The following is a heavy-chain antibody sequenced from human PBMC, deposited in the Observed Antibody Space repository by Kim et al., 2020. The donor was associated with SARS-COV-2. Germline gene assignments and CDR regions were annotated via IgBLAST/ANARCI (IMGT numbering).Heavy chain of an antibody. D-gene: IGHD2-15*01. CDR2: IYHSGST. CDR1: GGSISSGGYS. J-gene: IGHJ2*01. V-gene: IGHV4-30-2*01. CDR3: ARGVGGRTGEKRYFDL. Sequence: SETLSLTCAVSGGSISSGGYSWSWIRQPPGKGLEWIGYIYHSGSTYYNPSLKSRVTISVDRSKNQFSLKLSSVTAADTAVYYCARGVGGRTGEKRYFDLWGRGTLVTVSS.